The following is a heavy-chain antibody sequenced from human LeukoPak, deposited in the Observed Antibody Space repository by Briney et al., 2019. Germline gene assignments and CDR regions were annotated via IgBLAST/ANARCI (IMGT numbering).Heavy chain of an antibody. CDR2: VAFDGSNE. V-gene: IGHV3-33*05. CDR3: ARVGAAVTTSSFYYGMDV. D-gene: IGHD4-17*01. CDR1: GFTFRNYG. Sequence: GRSLRLSCAASGFTFRNYGMHCVPQGPGKGLEWVAVVAFDGSNEYYADSGKGRFTISRDNSKNTLYLQMNSLRAEDTAVYYCARVGAAVTTSSFYYGMDVWGQGTTVTVSS. J-gene: IGHJ6*02.